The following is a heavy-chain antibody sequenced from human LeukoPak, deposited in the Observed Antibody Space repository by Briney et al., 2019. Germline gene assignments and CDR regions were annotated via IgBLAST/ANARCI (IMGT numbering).Heavy chain of an antibody. V-gene: IGHV3-15*01. Sequence: GRTLRLSCAASGFTFSNAWVIWVRQAPAKGLEYVGRIKRKTDGGTRNDAAPVKCRFTISRDDSKNTLYLQMNSRKTEDTAVYYCTTGGWYALVDYWGQGTLATVSS. J-gene: IGHJ4*02. CDR1: GFTFSNAW. CDR2: IKRKTDGGTR. D-gene: IGHD2-15*01. CDR3: TTGGWYALVDY.